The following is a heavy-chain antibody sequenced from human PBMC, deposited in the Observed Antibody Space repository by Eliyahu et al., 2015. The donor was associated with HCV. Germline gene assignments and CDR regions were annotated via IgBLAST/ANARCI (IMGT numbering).Heavy chain of an antibody. CDR1: GFTFGDYA. D-gene: IGHD5-12*01. Sequence: EVQLVESGGGLVQPGRSLRLSCTASGFTFGDYAMSWFRQAPGKGLEWVGFIRSKAYGGTTEYAASVKGRFTISRDDSKSIAYLQMNSLKTEDTAVYYCTRMYSGYDSYYFDYWGQGTLVTVSS. V-gene: IGHV3-49*03. CDR2: IRSKAYGGTT. J-gene: IGHJ4*02. CDR3: TRMYSGYDSYYFDY.